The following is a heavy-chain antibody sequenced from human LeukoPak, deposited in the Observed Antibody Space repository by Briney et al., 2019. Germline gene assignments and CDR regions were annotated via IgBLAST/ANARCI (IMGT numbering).Heavy chain of an antibody. CDR3: ARDSSGYYYPDAFDI. V-gene: IGHV3-7*04. CDR2: IKQDGSKK. J-gene: IGHJ3*02. CDR1: GFTFSSYW. D-gene: IGHD3-22*01. Sequence: PGGSLRLSCAASGFTFSSYWMSWVRQAPGKGLEWVANIKQDGSKKYYVDSVKGRFTISRDNAKNSLYLQMNSLRAEDTAVYYYARDSSGYYYPDAFDIWGQGTMVTVSS.